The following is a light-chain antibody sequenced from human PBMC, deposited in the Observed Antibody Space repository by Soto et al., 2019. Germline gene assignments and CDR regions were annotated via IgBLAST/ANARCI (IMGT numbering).Light chain of an antibody. CDR1: QSISIW. Sequence: DIQMTQSPSTLSASVGDRVAITCRASQSISIWLAWYQQKPGKAPNILIYDASTLVSGVPSRFSGSGSGTEFTLTISSLQPDDFATYYCQQYNNYFSWTFGQGTKVDIK. CDR3: QQYNNYFSWT. CDR2: DAS. J-gene: IGKJ1*01. V-gene: IGKV1-5*01.